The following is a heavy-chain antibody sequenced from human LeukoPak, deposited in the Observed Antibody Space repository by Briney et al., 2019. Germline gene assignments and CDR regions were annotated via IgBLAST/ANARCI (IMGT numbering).Heavy chain of an antibody. J-gene: IGHJ5*02. CDR3: ARGLNWNYDLGWVAP. CDR1: GYSFSSCS. CDR2: ISGYNGNT. V-gene: IGHV1-18*01. D-gene: IGHD1-7*01. Sequence: SSVKVSCKASGYSFSSCSMSWVRQAPGQGLEWMGWISGYNGNTNYAQKFQCRVTLTTDTSTSTAYMELRSLRFDDTAIYDCARGLNWNYDLGWVAPWGQGTLVAVSS.